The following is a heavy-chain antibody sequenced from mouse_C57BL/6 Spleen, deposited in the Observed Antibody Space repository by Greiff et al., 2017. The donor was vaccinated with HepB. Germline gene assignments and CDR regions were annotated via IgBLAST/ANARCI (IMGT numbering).Heavy chain of an antibody. J-gene: IGHJ1*03. CDR1: GYTFTDYE. V-gene: IGHV1-15*01. D-gene: IGHD1-1*01. CDR2: IDPETGGT. CDR3: TLLPYGSGYNWYFDV. Sequence: QVQLKQSGAELVRPGASVTLSCKASGYTFTDYEMHWVKQTPVHGLEWIGAIDPETGGTAYNQKFKGKAILTADKSSSTAYMEIRSLKSEDSAVYYCTLLPYGSGYNWYFDVWGTGTTVTVSS.